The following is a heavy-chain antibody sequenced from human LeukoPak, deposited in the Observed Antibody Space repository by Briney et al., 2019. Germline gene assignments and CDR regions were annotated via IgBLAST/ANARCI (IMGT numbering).Heavy chain of an antibody. Sequence: SVKVSCKASGGTFSSYAISWVRQAPGQGLVWMGGIIPIFGTANYAQKFQGRVTITTDESTSAAYMELSSLRSEDTAVYYCARVRYCSSTSCYPFDYWGQGTLVTVSS. CDR3: ARVRYCSSTSCYPFDY. V-gene: IGHV1-69*05. CDR1: GGTFSSYA. J-gene: IGHJ4*02. D-gene: IGHD2-2*01. CDR2: IIPIFGTA.